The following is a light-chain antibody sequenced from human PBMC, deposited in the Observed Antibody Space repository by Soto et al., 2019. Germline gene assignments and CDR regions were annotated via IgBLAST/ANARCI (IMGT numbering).Light chain of an antibody. CDR1: QSISSW. CDR2: DAS. CDR3: QQYNSYSPRT. J-gene: IGKJ1*01. V-gene: IGKV1-5*01. Sequence: DIQMTQSPSTLSASVGDTVTITCRASQSISSWLAWYQQKPGKAPMLLIYDASSLESGVPSRFSGSGSGTEFTLTISSLQPDDFATYYCQQYNSYSPRTFGQGTKVDIK.